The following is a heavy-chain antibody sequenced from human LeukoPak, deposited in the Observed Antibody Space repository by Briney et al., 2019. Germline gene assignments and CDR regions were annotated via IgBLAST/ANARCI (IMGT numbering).Heavy chain of an antibody. V-gene: IGHV1-69*05. CDR3: ARGSPPRRNYDSRGYYSYYFDY. D-gene: IGHD3-22*01. J-gene: IGHJ4*02. CDR2: IIPIFGTA. CDR1: GGTFSSYA. Sequence: SVTVSCKASGGTFSSYAISWVRQAPGQGLEWMGGIIPIFGTANYAQKFQGRVTMTTDTSTSTVYMELRSLRSDDTAVYYCARGSPPRRNYDSRGYYSYYFDYWGQGTLVTVSS.